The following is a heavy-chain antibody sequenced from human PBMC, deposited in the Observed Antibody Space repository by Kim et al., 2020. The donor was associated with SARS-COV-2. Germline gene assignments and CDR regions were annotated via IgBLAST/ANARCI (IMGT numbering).Heavy chain of an antibody. CDR1: GFTFSSCD. CDR3: ARDRDAKAWIGGMYV. V-gene: IGHV3-21*01. CDR2: ISRYRRHT. D-gene: IGHD3-3*01. J-gene: IGHJ6*02. Sequence: GGSLRLSCAASGFTFSSCDMNWVRQTPGKGLEWVSYISRYRRHTYYADSVKGRFTISRDNAKNLLYLQMNSLRAEDTAVYYCARDRDAKAWIGGMYVWC.